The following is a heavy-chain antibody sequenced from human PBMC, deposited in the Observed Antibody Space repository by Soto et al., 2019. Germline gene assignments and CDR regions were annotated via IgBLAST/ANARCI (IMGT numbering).Heavy chain of an antibody. Sequence: QVQLEESGGGVVQPGRSLRLSCAASGFTFNNYGMHWVRQAPGKGLEWEATISNDGSDKYYADSVKGRLTISRDNSKNTVYLQMNSLRAEETAVYYCAKDQGIAASHGIDWGQGTMVTVSS. J-gene: IGHJ3*01. D-gene: IGHD6-13*01. CDR1: GFTFNNYG. CDR3: AKDQGIAASHGID. CDR2: ISNDGSDK. V-gene: IGHV3-30*18.